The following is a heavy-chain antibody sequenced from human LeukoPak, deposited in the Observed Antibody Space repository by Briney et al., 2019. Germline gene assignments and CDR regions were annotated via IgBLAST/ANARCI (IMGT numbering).Heavy chain of an antibody. CDR3: ARRAVGLRYFDWLIDY. CDR1: GYSISSGYY. CDR2: IYHSGST. Sequence: SETLSLTCTVSGYSISSGYYWGWIRQPPGKGLEWIGSIYHSGSTNYNPSLKSRVTISVDKSKNQFSLKLSSVTAADTAVYYCARRAVGLRYFDWLIDYWGQGTLVTVSS. V-gene: IGHV4-38-2*02. J-gene: IGHJ4*02. D-gene: IGHD3-9*01.